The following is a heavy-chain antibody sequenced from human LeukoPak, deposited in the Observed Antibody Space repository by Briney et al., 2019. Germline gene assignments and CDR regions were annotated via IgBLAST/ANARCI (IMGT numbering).Heavy chain of an antibody. Sequence: SETLSLTCTVSGGSISDYYWSWIRQPPGKGLECIGYIYYSGSTNYNPSLKSRVTISVDTSKNQFSLKLSSVTAADTAVYYCAREGYYDSPFDYWGQGTLVTVSS. D-gene: IGHD3-22*01. CDR3: AREGYYDSPFDY. V-gene: IGHV4-59*12. CDR1: GGSISDYY. CDR2: IYYSGST. J-gene: IGHJ4*02.